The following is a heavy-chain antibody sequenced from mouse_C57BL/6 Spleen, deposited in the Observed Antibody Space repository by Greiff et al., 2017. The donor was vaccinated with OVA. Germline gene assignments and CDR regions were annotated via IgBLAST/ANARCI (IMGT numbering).Heavy chain of an antibody. CDR3: ARRNYSNWCAY. CDR1: GYTFTSYW. CDR2: IDPSDSET. D-gene: IGHD2-5*01. J-gene: IGHJ3*01. V-gene: IGHV1-52*01. Sequence: VQLQQPGAELVRPGSSVKLSCKASGYTFTSYWMHWVKQRPIQGLEWIGNIDPSDSETHYNQKFKDKATLTVDKSSSTAYMQLSSLTAEDSAVYYCARRNYSNWCAYWGQGTLVTVSA.